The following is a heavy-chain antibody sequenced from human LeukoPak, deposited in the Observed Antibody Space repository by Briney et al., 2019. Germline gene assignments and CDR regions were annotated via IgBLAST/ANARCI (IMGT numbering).Heavy chain of an antibody. D-gene: IGHD4-23*01. V-gene: IGHV3-48*03. CDR3: ARDYAVHGGNSNPYFDY. CDR1: GFTFSSYE. J-gene: IGHJ4*02. Sequence: GGSLRLSCAASGFTFSSYEMNWVRQAPGKGLEWVSYISSSGSTIYYADSVKGRFTISRDNAKNSLYLQMNSLRAEDTAVYYCARDYAVHGGNSNPYFDYWGQGTLVTVSS. CDR2: ISSSGSTI.